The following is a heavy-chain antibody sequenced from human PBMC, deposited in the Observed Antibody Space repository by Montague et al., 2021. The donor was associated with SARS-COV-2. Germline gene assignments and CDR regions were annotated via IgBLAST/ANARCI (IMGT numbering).Heavy chain of an antibody. CDR2: IYTSGST. V-gene: IGHV4-61*02. J-gene: IGHJ6*03. Sequence: TLSLTCTVSGGSISSGSYYWSWIRQPAGKGLEWIGRIYTSGSTXYNPSLKSRVTISVDTSKNQFSLKLSSVTAADTAVYYCAVGYLGTYSYYMDVWGKGTLVTVSS. D-gene: IGHD1-1*01. CDR3: AVGYLGTYSYYMDV. CDR1: GGSISSGSYY.